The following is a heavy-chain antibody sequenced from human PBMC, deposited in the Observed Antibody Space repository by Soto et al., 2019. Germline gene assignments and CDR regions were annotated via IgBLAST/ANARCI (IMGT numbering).Heavy chain of an antibody. D-gene: IGHD5-18*01. CDR3: ARGGSTYGKSADGDGYDY. CDR2: IDYSGSA. Sequence: AGTRDRTWTVSGGSFSRGSYYWICIRQPPGKVLDWIGYIDYSGSANYNPSLKSLVTISVDTSKNQFSLKLSSVTAADSAVYYWARGGSTYGKSADGDGYDYWGQGTLVTVSS. J-gene: IGHJ4*02. CDR1: GGSFSRGSYY. V-gene: IGHV4-61*01.